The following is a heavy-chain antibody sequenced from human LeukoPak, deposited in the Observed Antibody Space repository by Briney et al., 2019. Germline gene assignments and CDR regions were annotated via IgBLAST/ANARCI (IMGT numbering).Heavy chain of an antibody. J-gene: IGHJ5*02. D-gene: IGHD4-17*01. CDR3: ARPYGDPTTPTGWFDP. V-gene: IGHV3-30-3*01. Sequence: SYDGINKYYAHSVNGRFTISRDNSKNTLYLQMNSLRAEDTAVYYCARPYGDPTTPTGWFDPWGQGTLVTVSS. CDR2: SYDGINK.